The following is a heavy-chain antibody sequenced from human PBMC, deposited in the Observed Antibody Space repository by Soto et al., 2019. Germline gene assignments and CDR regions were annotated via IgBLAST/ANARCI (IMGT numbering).Heavy chain of an antibody. Sequence: EVVLVESGGGLVQPGGSLRLSCVASGFNFDDFAMHWVRQAPGKGLQWVSGIRWNGETPAYGDSVKGRFIISRDNARNSLYLQTNCLRPEDTAVYFSARVKTRSAYGDYSMDVWGKGTPVTVS. CDR2: IRWNGETP. J-gene: IGHJ6*03. V-gene: IGHV3-9*01. CDR3: ARVKTRSAYGDYSMDV. CDR1: GFNFDDFA. D-gene: IGHD3-10*01.